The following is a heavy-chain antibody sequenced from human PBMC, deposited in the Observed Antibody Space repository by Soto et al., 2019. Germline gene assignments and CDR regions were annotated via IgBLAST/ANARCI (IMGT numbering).Heavy chain of an antibody. CDR3: AGMLHYDSSGYYYNYYYGMDV. CDR1: GYSFTSND. V-gene: IGHV1-8*01. D-gene: IGHD3-22*01. J-gene: IGHJ6*02. CDR2: MNPNSGNT. Sequence: ASVKVSCKASGYSFTSNDINWVRQAPGQGLEWMGWMNPNSGNTGYAQKFQGRVTMTRDTSTSTAYLQWSSLKASDTAMYYCAGMLHYDSSGYYYNYYYGMDVWGQGTTVTVYS.